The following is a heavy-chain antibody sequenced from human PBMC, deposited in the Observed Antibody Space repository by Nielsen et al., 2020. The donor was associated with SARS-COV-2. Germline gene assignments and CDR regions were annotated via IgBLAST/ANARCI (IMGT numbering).Heavy chain of an antibody. CDR1: GGSISSYY. J-gene: IGHJ4*02. CDR2: IYYSGST. V-gene: IGHV4-39*07. CDR3: ARCIDTIAAAGPDY. Sequence: GSLRLSCTVSGGSISSYYWGWIRQPPGKGLEWIGSIYYSGSTYYNPSLKSRVTISVDTSKNQFSLKLSSVTAADTAVYYCARCIDTIAAAGPDYWGQGTLVTVSS. D-gene: IGHD6-13*01.